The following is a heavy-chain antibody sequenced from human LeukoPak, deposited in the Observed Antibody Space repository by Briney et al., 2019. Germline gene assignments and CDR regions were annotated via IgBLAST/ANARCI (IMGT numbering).Heavy chain of an antibody. CDR2: ISSSSSTI. CDR1: GFIFTSYS. D-gene: IGHD1-26*01. J-gene: IGHJ4*02. Sequence: GGSLRLSCAASGFIFTSYSMNWVRQAPGKGLEWISYISSSSSTIYYADSVKGRFTISRDNAKNSLYLQMNSLRAEDTALYYCAREGIVGANIEYYFDYWGQGTLVTVSS. V-gene: IGHV3-48*04. CDR3: AREGIVGANIEYYFDY.